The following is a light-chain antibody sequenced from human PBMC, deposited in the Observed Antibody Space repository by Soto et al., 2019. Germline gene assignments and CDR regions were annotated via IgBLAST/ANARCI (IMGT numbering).Light chain of an antibody. V-gene: IGLV2-11*01. Sequence: QSALTQPRSVSGSPGQAVTISCTGTNSDVGKYNYVSWYQQRPGKAPTLMIYDVTKRPSGVPDRFSDSKSGNTASLTISGLQAEDEADYYCCSYAGSDIPYVFGTGTKLTVL. J-gene: IGLJ1*01. CDR2: DVT. CDR3: CSYAGSDIPYV. CDR1: NSDVGKYNY.